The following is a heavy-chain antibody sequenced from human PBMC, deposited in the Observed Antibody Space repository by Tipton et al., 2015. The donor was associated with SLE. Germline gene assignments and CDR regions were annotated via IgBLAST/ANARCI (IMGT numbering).Heavy chain of an antibody. V-gene: IGHV3-9*01. J-gene: IGHJ4*02. CDR2: VLWNSDSI. D-gene: IGHD6-13*01. CDR3: ARADAGSSWGSYFDL. CDR1: GFSFDDYA. Sequence: SLRLSCAASGFSFDDYAMHWVRQAPGKGLEWVSGVLWNSDSIGYADSVKGRFTISRDNAKNSLYLQMNSLRAEDTAVYFCARADAGSSWGSYFDLWGQGTLVTVSS.